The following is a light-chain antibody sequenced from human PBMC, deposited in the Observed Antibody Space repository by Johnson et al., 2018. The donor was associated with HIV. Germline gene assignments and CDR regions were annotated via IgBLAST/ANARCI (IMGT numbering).Light chain of an antibody. V-gene: IGLV1-51*01. Sequence: QSVLTQPPSVSAAPGQTASITCSGDKLGDKYACWYRQVPGTAPKLLIYDNNKRPSGIPGRFSGSKSGPSATLGITGLPPGDEADYYCGTWDYSLSGYVFGSGTKVTVL. CDR2: DNN. CDR1: KLGDKY. J-gene: IGLJ1*01. CDR3: GTWDYSLSGYV.